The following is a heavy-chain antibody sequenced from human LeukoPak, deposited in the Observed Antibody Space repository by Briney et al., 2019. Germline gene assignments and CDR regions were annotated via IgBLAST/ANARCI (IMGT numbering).Heavy chain of an antibody. CDR3: ARVNYDILTGYLRVYYFDY. CDR1: GFTFSDYY. J-gene: IGHJ4*02. V-gene: IGHV3-11*01. Sequence: GGSLRLSCAASGFTFSDYYMSWIRQAPGKGLEWVSYISSSGSTIYYADSVKGRFTISRDNAKNSLYLQMNSLRAEDTAVYYCARVNYDILTGYLRVYYFDYWGQGTLVTVSS. D-gene: IGHD3-9*01. CDR2: ISSSGSTI.